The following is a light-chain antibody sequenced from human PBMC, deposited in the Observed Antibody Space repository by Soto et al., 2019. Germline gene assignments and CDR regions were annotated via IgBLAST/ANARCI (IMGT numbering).Light chain of an antibody. CDR2: DAS. Sequence: EIVLTQSPGTLSLSPGERATLSCRASQSVSSSYLAWYQQKPGQATRLLIYDASNRANGIPARFSGSGSGTDLTLTISSLEPEDFAVYYCQQRSNWPPWTFGQGTKVDIK. J-gene: IGKJ1*01. CDR3: QQRSNWPPWT. V-gene: IGKV3D-20*02. CDR1: QSVSSSY.